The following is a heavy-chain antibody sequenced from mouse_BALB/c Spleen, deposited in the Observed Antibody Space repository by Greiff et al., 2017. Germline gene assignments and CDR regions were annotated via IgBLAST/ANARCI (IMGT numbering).Heavy chain of an antibody. CDR3: AREGEKNAWFAY. CDR1: GFTFSSYA. J-gene: IGHJ3*01. CDR2: ISSGGST. V-gene: IGHV5-6-5*01. Sequence: EVKVEESGGGLVKPGGSLKLSCAASGFTFSSYAMSWVRQTPEKRLEWVASISSGGSTYYPDSVKGRFTISRDNARNILYLQMSSLRSEDTAMYYCAREGEKNAWFAYWGQGTLVTVSA.